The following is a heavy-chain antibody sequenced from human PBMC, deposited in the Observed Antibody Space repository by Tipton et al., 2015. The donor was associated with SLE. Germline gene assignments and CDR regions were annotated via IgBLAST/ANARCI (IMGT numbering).Heavy chain of an antibody. J-gene: IGHJ6*03. V-gene: IGHV4-39*07. CDR1: SGSITSLYDY. D-gene: IGHD7-27*01. Sequence: GLVKPSETLSLTCTVSSGSITSLYDYWGWVRQPPGKGLEWLGSVFYGGRYYYNASLRSRVTISVDTVKTQVSLKLTSVTAADTAVYYCVRGPWAYYYYMDVWGKGTKVTVSS. CDR3: VRGPWAYYYYMDV. CDR2: VFYGGRY.